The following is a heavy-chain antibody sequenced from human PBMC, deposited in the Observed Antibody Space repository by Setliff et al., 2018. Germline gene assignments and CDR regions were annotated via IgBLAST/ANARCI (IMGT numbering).Heavy chain of an antibody. V-gene: IGHV4-59*01. J-gene: IGHJ4*02. CDR3: AKLPRTVTHFDY. CDR1: GVSIRSYY. Sequence: SETLSLTCTVYGVSIRSYYWSWIRQPPGKGLEWIGYIFYSGSSNYNPSLQSRVSISVDTSKNQLSLKLDSLTAADTAVYFCAKLPRTVTHFDYWGQGALVTVSS. CDR2: IFYSGSS. D-gene: IGHD4-17*01.